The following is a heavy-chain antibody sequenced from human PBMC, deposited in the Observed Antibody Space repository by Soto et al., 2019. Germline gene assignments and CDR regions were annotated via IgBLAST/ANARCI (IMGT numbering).Heavy chain of an antibody. V-gene: IGHV1-18*04. D-gene: IGHD5-12*01. Sequence: QAQLVQSGAEVKKSGASVRVSCKASDYTLTNYGVTWVRQAPGQGLEWLGRVTPYKADTNSAQNLQGRVTMATDTSTNTAYLELRSLRSDDTAVYFCATDGPSNSGNLYAFDIWGQGTMVTVSA. CDR2: VTPYKADT. J-gene: IGHJ3*02. CDR3: ATDGPSNSGNLYAFDI. CDR1: DYTLTNYG.